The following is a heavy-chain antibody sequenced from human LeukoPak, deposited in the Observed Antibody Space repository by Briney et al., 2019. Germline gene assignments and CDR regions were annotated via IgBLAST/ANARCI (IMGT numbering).Heavy chain of an antibody. J-gene: IGHJ4*02. CDR1: GYSFTNYW. Sequence: GESLKISCQASGYSFTNYWIGWVRQMPGKGLEWMGIIYPGDSDTKYRPSFEGQVTISVDKSISTAYLQWSSLKASDTAMYYCARRFDFWSGYFDYWGQGTLVTVSS. D-gene: IGHD3-3*01. CDR3: ARRFDFWSGYFDY. V-gene: IGHV5-51*01. CDR2: IYPGDSDT.